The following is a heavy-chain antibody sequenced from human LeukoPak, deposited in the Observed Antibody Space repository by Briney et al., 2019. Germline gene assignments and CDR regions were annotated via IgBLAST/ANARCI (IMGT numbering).Heavy chain of an antibody. J-gene: IGHJ4*02. CDR3: ARALETYYYDSSGYFDY. CDR1: GFTFEDYA. Sequence: GGSLRLSCAASGFTFEDYAMHWVRQAPGKGLEWVSGITWNSGDIVYADSVKGRFTISRDNAKNSLYLQMNSLRAEDTALYYCARALETYYYDSSGYFDYWGQGTLVTVSS. V-gene: IGHV3-9*01. D-gene: IGHD3-22*01. CDR2: ITWNSGDI.